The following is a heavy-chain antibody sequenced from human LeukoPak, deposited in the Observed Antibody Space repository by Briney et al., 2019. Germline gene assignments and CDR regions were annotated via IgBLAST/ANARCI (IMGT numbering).Heavy chain of an antibody. D-gene: IGHD4-17*01. CDR3: ARRGDYAGGLGYYGMDV. Sequence: GGSLRLSCAASGSTFSSYSMSWVRQAPGKGLEWVSYISSSSSTIYYADSVKGRFTISRDNAKNSLYPQMNSLRAEDTAVCYCARRGDYAGGLGYYGMDVWGQGTTVTVSS. CDR1: GSTFSSYS. J-gene: IGHJ6*02. CDR2: ISSSSSTI. V-gene: IGHV3-48*01.